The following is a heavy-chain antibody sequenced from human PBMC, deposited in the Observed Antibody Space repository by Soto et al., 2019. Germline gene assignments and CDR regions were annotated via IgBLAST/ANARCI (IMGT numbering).Heavy chain of an antibody. CDR3: ARQRRGYSYGSPLMDV. Sequence: ASVKVSCKASGYTFTSYYMHWVRQAPGQGLEWMGIINPSGGSTSYAQKFQGRVTMTRDTSTSTVYMELSSLKASDTAMYYCARQRRGYSYGSPLMDVWGQGTTVTVSS. CDR2: INPSGGST. V-gene: IGHV1-46*01. J-gene: IGHJ6*02. D-gene: IGHD5-18*01. CDR1: GYTFTSYY.